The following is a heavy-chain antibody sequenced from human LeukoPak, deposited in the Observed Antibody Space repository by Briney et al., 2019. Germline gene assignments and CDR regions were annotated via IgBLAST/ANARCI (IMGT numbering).Heavy chain of an antibody. J-gene: IGHJ3*02. V-gene: IGHV4-59*12. CDR2: IYYSGST. Sequence: SEALSLTCTVSGDSISSYYWTWLRQPPGKRLEWIGYIYYSGSTNYNPSLKSRVTISVDTSKNQFSLKLSSVTAADTAVYYCARARRVGAAAFDIWGQGTMVTVSS. D-gene: IGHD6-25*01. CDR1: GDSISSYY. CDR3: ARARRVGAAAFDI.